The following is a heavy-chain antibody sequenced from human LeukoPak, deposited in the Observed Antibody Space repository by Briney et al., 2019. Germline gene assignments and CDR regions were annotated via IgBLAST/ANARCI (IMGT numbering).Heavy chain of an antibody. J-gene: IGHJ4*02. CDR1: GYSFTNYW. Sequence: GESLKISCKGSGYSFTNYWIGWVRQLPGKGLEWMGIIYPGDSDTRYSPSFQGQVTISVDKSISPAYLQWSSLKASDTAMYYCARLGSQMFIDYWGQGTLVTVSS. CDR2: IYPGDSDT. D-gene: IGHD1-26*01. CDR3: ARLGSQMFIDY. V-gene: IGHV5-51*01.